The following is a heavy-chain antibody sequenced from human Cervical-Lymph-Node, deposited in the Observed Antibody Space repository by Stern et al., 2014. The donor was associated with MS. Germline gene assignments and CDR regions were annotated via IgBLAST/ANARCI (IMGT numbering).Heavy chain of an antibody. CDR2: ISYDGNHK. J-gene: IGHJ4*02. CDR3: ARDYEDTSMLFDH. D-gene: IGHD2-8*01. CDR1: GFTFSSYG. V-gene: IGHV3-30*03. Sequence: VQLVESGGAVVQPGRSLRLSCAASGFTFSSYGMNWVRQAPGKGLEWVTVISYDGNHKYYAASVKGRFNISRDNSKNTLHLQMNSVTPDDTAIYYCARDYEDTSMLFDHWGQGTLVTVSS.